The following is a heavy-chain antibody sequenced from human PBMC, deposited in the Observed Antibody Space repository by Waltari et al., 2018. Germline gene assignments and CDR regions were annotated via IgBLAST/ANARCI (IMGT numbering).Heavy chain of an antibody. J-gene: IGHJ4*02. Sequence: VQLQESGPGLVKPSETLSLNCTVSGGPISSHYWRWIRQPPGKGLEWIGYIYYSGSTNYNPSLKSRVTISVDTSKNQFSLKLSSVTAADTAVYYCARVIGAAPRPYFDYWGQGTLVTVSS. CDR2: IYYSGST. CDR1: GGPISSHY. D-gene: IGHD6-6*01. V-gene: IGHV4-59*11. CDR3: ARVIGAAPRPYFDY.